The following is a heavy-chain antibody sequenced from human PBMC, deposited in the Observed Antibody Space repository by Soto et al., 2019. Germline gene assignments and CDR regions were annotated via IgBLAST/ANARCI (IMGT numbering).Heavy chain of an antibody. J-gene: IGHJ4*02. D-gene: IGHD2-15*01. CDR2: IYYSGST. Sequence: PSETLSLTCSVPGGSISGYYWSWIRQTPEKGLEWIGYIYYSGSTNYNPSLKSRVTMLIDMSKNQFSLKLTSVSAADTAVYYCAAAHRYWGQGILVTVSS. CDR3: AAAHRY. V-gene: IGHV4-59*01. CDR1: GGSISGYY.